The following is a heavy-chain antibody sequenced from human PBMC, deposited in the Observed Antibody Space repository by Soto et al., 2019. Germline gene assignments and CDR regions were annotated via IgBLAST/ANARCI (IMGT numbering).Heavy chain of an antibody. CDR1: VFTFSSNY. CDR2: IYSGGST. D-gene: IGHD3-22*01. J-gene: IGHJ4*02. CDR3: ARALVIGGFDY. V-gene: IGHV3-53*01. Sequence: GSLRLSCAASVFTFSSNYMSWVRQAPGKGLEWVSVIYSGGSTYYADSVKGRFTISRDNSKNTLYLQMNSLRAEDTAVYYCARALVIGGFDYWGQGTLVTVSS.